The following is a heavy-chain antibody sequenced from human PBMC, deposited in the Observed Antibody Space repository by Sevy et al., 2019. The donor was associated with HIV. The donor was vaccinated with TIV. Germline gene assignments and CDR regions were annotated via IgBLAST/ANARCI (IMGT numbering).Heavy chain of an antibody. V-gene: IGHV3-23*01. CDR3: AKAPNGYYGSGREGYYFDY. D-gene: IGHD3-10*01. CDR2: ISGSGDTT. CDR1: GFTFSYYA. Sequence: GGSLRLSCAASGFTFSYYAMTWVRQAPGKGLEWVSAISGSGDTTYYAESVKGRFTISRDNSRGTLYLQMNSLRAEDTAVYYCAKAPNGYYGSGREGYYFDYWGQGTLVTVSS. J-gene: IGHJ4*02.